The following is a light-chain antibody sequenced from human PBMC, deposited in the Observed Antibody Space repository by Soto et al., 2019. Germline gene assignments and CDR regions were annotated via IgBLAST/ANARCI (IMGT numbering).Light chain of an antibody. CDR3: QQRSNWPPIT. V-gene: IGKV3-11*01. CDR1: QSVGSD. J-gene: IGKJ5*01. CDR2: GAS. Sequence: EIVMTQSPGTLSVSPGERATLSCRASQSVGSDLAWYQHTPGQPPRLLIYGASTRATGIPARFSGSGSGTDFTLTISSLEPEDFAVYYCQQRSNWPPITFGQGTRLEIK.